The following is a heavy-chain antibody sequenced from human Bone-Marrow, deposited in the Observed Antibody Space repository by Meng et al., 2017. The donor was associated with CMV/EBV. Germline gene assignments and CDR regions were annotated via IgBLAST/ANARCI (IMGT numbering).Heavy chain of an antibody. J-gene: IGHJ4*02. CDR2: INSDGSST. V-gene: IGHV3-74*01. D-gene: IGHD1-26*01. CDR1: GYTFSSYW. Sequence: SCKASGYTFSSYWMHWVRQAPGKGLVWVSRINSDGSSTSYADSVKGRFTISRDNAKNTLYLQMNSLRAEDTAVYYCARGRVGSFDYWGQGTLVTVSS. CDR3: ARGRVGSFDY.